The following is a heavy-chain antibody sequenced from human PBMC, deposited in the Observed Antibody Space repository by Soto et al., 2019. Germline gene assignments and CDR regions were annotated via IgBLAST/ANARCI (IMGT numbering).Heavy chain of an antibody. CDR3: AKHQDTSGWPYDAFDI. J-gene: IGHJ3*02. V-gene: IGHV3-23*01. CDR1: GFTFSSHA. D-gene: IGHD6-19*01. CDR2: IRASGGPT. Sequence: EVQLLESGGGLVQPGGSLRLSCAASGFTFSSHAMSWVRQAPGKGLEWVSAIRASGGPTYYADSVKGRFTASRDNYKNTMSLQMNSLRAEDTAIYYCAKHQDTSGWPYDAFDIWGQGTVVTVSS.